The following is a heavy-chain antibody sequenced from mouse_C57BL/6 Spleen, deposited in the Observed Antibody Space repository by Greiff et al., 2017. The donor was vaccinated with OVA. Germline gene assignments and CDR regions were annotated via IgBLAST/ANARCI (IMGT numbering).Heavy chain of an antibody. V-gene: IGHV3-6*01. Sequence: EVQLQQSGPGLVKPSQSLSLTCSVTGYSITSGYYWNWIRQFPGNKLEWMGYISYDGSNNYNPSLKNRISITRDTSKNQFFLKLNSVTTEDTATYYCARGGAGALDVWGTGTTVTVSS. CDR2: ISYDGSN. CDR3: ARGGAGALDV. CDR1: GYSITSGYY. D-gene: IGHD3-3*01. J-gene: IGHJ1*03.